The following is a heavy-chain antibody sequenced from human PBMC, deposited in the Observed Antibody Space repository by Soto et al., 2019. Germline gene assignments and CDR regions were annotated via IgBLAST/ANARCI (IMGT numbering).Heavy chain of an antibody. D-gene: IGHD2-2*02. V-gene: IGHV1-69*01. J-gene: IGHJ6*02. CDR3: WRGDTEVVPAAISDYYDGIDV. CDR1: GGTVSSYA. CDR2: SIPILGTA. Sequence: QVQLVQSGAEVKKPGSSVKVSCKASGGTVSSYAISWGRQAPGQVLEWMGGSIPILGTANYAQKFQGRVTIVAEDSTSTAYTELRSRRSEDEAVYDCWRGDTEVVPAAISDYYDGIDVWGQGTKVTVSS.